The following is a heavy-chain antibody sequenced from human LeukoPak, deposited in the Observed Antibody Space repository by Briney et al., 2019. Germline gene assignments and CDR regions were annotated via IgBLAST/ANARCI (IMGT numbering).Heavy chain of an antibody. V-gene: IGHV3-21*05. J-gene: IGHJ4*02. D-gene: IGHD5-24*01. CDR2: ISGNSDYI. CDR1: GFTFSIYG. CDR3: ARDLNAIRNSNFDF. Sequence: GGSLRLSCAASGFTFSIYGMNWVRQAPGKGLEWISYISGNSDYIYQADSVKGRFFISRDNAQDSLYLHINNLRAEDTAVYYCARDLNAIRNSNFDFWGQGTPVTVSS.